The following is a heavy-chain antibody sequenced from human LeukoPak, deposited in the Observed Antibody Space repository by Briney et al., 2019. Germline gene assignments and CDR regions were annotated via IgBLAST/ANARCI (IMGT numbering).Heavy chain of an antibody. J-gene: IGHJ4*02. D-gene: IGHD3-10*01. V-gene: IGHV3-74*01. Sequence: GGSLRLSCAASGFTLSSYWMHWVRQAPGKGLVWVSHVNPDESTTNYADSVKGRFTISRDSAKNTVYLQMNSLRAEDTAVYYCAKESGDYWGQGTLVTVSS. CDR1: GFTLSSYW. CDR2: VNPDESTT. CDR3: AKESGDY.